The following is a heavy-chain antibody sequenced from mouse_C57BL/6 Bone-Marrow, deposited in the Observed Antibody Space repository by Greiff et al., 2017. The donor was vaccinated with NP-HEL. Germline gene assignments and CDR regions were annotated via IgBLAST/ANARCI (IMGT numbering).Heavy chain of an antibody. J-gene: IGHJ4*01. D-gene: IGHD2-2*01. CDR2: IDPEDGAT. CDR3: ARGRDLLWFPYYAMDD. Sequence: VQLQQSGAELVKPGASVKLSCTASGFNIQDYYMHWVKQRTEQGLEWIGRIDPEDGATKFAPKFQGKATITADTSSNTAYLQLSSLTSEDTAVYYCARGRDLLWFPYYAMDDWGQGTSVTVSS. CDR1: GFNIQDYY. V-gene: IGHV14-2*01.